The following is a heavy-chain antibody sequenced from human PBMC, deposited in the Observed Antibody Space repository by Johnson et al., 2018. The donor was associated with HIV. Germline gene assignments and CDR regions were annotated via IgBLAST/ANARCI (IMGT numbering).Heavy chain of an antibody. J-gene: IGHJ3*02. Sequence: QMLLVESGGGLVQPGGSLRLSCAASGIIVTGNFMSWVRQAPGKGLEWISYISGGGSAIYYADSVKGRFTISRDNSKNTLYLQMNSLRAEDTAVYYCARSFGVTTPGAFDIWGQGTMVTVSS. CDR1: GIIVTGNF. CDR2: ISGGGSAI. V-gene: IGHV3-11*04. D-gene: IGHD3-3*01. CDR3: ARSFGVTTPGAFDI.